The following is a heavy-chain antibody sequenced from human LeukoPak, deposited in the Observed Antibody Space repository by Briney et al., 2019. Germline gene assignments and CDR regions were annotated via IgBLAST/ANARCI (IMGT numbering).Heavy chain of an antibody. CDR1: GGSISRSSYY. J-gene: IGHJ5*02. D-gene: IGHD2-2*01. CDR3: ARGVVGWFCP. Sequence: SEPLSLTCTVSGGSISRSSYYGGWIRQPPGKGLEWFGSIFYSGSTYNNPSLKSRVTLSVDTSKNQFSLKLRSVTAADTAIYCCARGVVGWFCPWGQVTLVTVSS. V-gene: IGHV4-39*07. CDR2: IFYSGST.